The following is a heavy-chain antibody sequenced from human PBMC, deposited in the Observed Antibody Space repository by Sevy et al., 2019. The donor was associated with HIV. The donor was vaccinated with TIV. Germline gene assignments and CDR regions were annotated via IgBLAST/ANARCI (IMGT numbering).Heavy chain of an antibody. V-gene: IGHV3-23*01. D-gene: IGHD6-6*01. J-gene: IGHJ4*01. Sequence: GGSLRLSCAASGFASGFTFSSFAMSWVRQLPGKGLEWVSTINGRGGSTYYADSEKGRFTLSRDNSNNALFLQMDSLTAEDTVLYCGAGPTPRIAPSSAAFFDSWGHGTLVTVSS. CDR3: AGPTPRIAPSSAAFFDS. CDR2: INGRGGST. CDR1: GFTFSSFA.